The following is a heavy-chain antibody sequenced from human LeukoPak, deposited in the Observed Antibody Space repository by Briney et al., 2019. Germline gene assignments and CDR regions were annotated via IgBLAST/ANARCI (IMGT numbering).Heavy chain of an antibody. D-gene: IGHD3-3*01. J-gene: IGHJ4*02. CDR2: IYYSGST. CDR1: GGSINNYY. Sequence: KTSETLSLTCTVSGGSINNYYWSWVRQPPGKGLEWIGYIYYSGSTNYNPFLKSRVTISIDTSKNQFSLKLSSVTAADTAVYYCARGGLAISRGAYFGHWGQGTLVTVSS. CDR3: ARGGLAISRGAYFGH. V-gene: IGHV4-59*01.